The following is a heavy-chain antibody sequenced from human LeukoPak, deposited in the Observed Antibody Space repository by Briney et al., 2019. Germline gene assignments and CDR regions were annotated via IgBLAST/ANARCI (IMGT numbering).Heavy chain of an antibody. D-gene: IGHD6-19*01. V-gene: IGHV1-18*01. CDR3: ARDGSGWYLGEDYYFDY. CDR2: ISAYNGNT. J-gene: IGHJ4*02. Sequence: GASVRVSCKASGYTFTSYGISWVRQAPGRGLEWMGWISAYNGNTNYAQKLQGRVTMTTDTSTSTAYMELRSLRSDDTAVYYCARDGSGWYLGEDYYFDYWGQGTLVTVSS. CDR1: GYTFTSYG.